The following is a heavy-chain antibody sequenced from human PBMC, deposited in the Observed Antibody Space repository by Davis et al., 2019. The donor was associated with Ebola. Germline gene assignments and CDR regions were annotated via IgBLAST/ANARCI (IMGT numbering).Heavy chain of an antibody. CDR3: AISGADILTGYYNDY. CDR1: GYTFTSYD. V-gene: IGHV1-46*01. CDR2: INPSGGST. D-gene: IGHD3-9*01. Sequence: ASVKVSCKASGYTFTSYDINWVRQATGQGLEWMGIINPSGGSTSYAQKFQGRVTMTRDTSTSTVYMELSSLRSEDTAVYYCAISGADILTGYYNDYWGQGTLVTVSS. J-gene: IGHJ4*02.